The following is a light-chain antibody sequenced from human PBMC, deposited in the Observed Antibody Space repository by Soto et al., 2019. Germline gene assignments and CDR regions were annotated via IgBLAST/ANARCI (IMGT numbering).Light chain of an antibody. Sequence: EIVLMQSPGTLSLSPGERATLSCRASQSVSSYLAWYQQKPGQAPRLLIYDASNRATGIPARFSGSGSGTDFTLTISSLEPEDFAVYYCQQRSNWHTFGPGTKVDIK. CDR3: QQRSNWHT. J-gene: IGKJ3*01. CDR2: DAS. V-gene: IGKV3-11*01. CDR1: QSVSSY.